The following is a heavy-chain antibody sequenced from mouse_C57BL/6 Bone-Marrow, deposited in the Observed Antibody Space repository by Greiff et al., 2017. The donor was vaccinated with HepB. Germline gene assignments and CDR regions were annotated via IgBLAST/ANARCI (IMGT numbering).Heavy chain of an antibody. J-gene: IGHJ2*01. CDR3: TLFITTPFDY. D-gene: IGHD1-1*01. CDR2: IYPGNSDT. CDR1: GYTFTSYW. V-gene: IGHV1-5*01. Sequence: EVQLQQSGAELVKPGASVKLSCKASGYTFTSYWMHWVKQRPGQGLEWIGAIYPGNSDTSYNQKFKGKAKLTAVTSASTAYMELSSLTNEDSAVYYCTLFITTPFDYWGQGTTLTVSS.